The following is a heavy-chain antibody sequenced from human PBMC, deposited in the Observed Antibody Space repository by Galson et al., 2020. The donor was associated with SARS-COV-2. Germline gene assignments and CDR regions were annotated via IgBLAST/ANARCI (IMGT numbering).Heavy chain of an antibody. Sequence: GGSLRLSCAASGFTFSSYSMNWVRQAPGKGLEWVSYISSSSSTIYYADSVKGRFTISRDNAKNSLYLQMNSLRAEDTAVYYCAREEVGLWNIVVVPAANEGAFDIWGQGTMVTVSS. CDR3: AREEVGLWNIVVVPAANEGAFDI. D-gene: IGHD2-2*01. CDR1: GFTFSSYS. CDR2: ISSSSSTI. J-gene: IGHJ3*02. V-gene: IGHV3-48*01.